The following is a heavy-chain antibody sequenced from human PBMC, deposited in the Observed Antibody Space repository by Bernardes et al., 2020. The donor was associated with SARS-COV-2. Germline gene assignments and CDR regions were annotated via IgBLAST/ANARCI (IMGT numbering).Heavy chain of an antibody. D-gene: IGHD3-22*01. Sequence: ASVKVSCKASGYTFTNYGISWVRQAPGQGLEWMGWISAYNGNTNYAQKLQGRVTMTTDTSTSTAYMELRSLRSDDTAVYYCARESGSYYYDSSGYYVLGYWGQGTLVTVSS. CDR2: ISAYNGNT. CDR3: ARESGSYYYDSSGYYVLGY. CDR1: GYTFTNYG. J-gene: IGHJ4*02. V-gene: IGHV1-18*01.